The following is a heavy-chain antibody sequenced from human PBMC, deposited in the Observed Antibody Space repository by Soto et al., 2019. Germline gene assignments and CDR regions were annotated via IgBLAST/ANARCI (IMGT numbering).Heavy chain of an antibody. CDR2: INAGNGNT. Sequence: QVQLVQSGAEEKKPGASVKVSCKASGYTFTNYAMHWLRQAPGQRVEWMGWINAGNGNTKYSQKFQGRVTSTRDTSASTAYMELSSLRSDDTAVYSCARVSGYYLPDYWGQGTLVTVSS. J-gene: IGHJ4*02. CDR1: GYTFTNYA. V-gene: IGHV1-3*05. D-gene: IGHD5-12*01. CDR3: ARVSGYYLPDY.